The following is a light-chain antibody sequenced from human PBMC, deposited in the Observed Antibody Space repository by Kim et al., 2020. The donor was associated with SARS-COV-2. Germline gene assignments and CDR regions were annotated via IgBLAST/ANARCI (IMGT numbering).Light chain of an antibody. V-gene: IGKV1-39*01. CDR1: QNINSH. J-gene: IGKJ3*01. Sequence: DIQMTQSPSSLSASVGDRVTITCRTSQNINSHLNWYHQKPGRAPKLLIYAASTLQGGVPSRFSGSGSETDFTLTISSLQPEDFATYSCQQTYISPFTFGPGTKVDIK. CDR2: AAS. CDR3: QQTYISPFT.